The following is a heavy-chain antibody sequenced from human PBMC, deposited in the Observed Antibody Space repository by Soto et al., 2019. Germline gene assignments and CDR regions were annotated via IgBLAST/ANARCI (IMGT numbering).Heavy chain of an antibody. CDR2: IYLGGSI. J-gene: IGHJ6*02. CDR3: AGVESGIAAAHYYYYGMDV. V-gene: IGHV4-59*01. Sequence: SETLSLTCSVSGASISSYYYTWIRQTPGKGLEWIGYIYLGGSINYNPSFKSRVIISVDTSKNQFSVRLSSVTAADTAVYYCAGVESGIAAAHYYYYGMDVWGQGTTVTVSS. D-gene: IGHD6-13*01. CDR1: GASISSYY.